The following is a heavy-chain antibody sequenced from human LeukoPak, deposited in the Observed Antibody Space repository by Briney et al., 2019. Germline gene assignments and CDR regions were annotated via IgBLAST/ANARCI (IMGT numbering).Heavy chain of an antibody. D-gene: IGHD1-7*01. CDR3: ARFRYNWNYDFDY. J-gene: IGHJ4*02. V-gene: IGHV3-7*01. Sequence: GGSLRLSCAASGLTFSNFWMSWVRQAPGKGLEWVANINQDVSEKFYVDSVKGRFTISRDNAKNSLYLQMNSLRAEDTAVYYCARFRYNWNYDFDYWGQGTLVTVSS. CDR1: GLTFSNFW. CDR2: INQDVSEK.